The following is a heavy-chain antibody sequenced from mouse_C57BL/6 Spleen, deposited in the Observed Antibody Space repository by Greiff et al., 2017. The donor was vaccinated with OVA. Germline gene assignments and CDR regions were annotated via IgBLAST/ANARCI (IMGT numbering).Heavy chain of an antibody. CDR3: ARRYDYDGAWFAY. Sequence: EVKLMESGGGLVKPGGSLKLSCAASGFTFSSYAMSWVRQTPEKRLAWVATISDGGSTTYYPDNVKGRFTISRDNAKNNLYLQMSHLKSEDTAMYYCARRYDYDGAWFAYWGQGTLVTVSA. D-gene: IGHD2-4*01. J-gene: IGHJ3*01. CDR1: GFTFSSYA. CDR2: ISDGGSTT. V-gene: IGHV5-4*03.